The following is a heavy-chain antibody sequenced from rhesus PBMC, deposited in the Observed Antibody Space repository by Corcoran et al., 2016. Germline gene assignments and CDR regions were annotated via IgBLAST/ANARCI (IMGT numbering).Heavy chain of an antibody. Sequence: QVQLQESGPGLVKPSETLSLTCAVPGASISSSWWSWFRQPPGKGLGWIGEINGNSGSTYFNPSLKSRVTISTDASKNQLSLILNSVTAADTAVYYCARGGYYSGSYYHSFDYWGQGVLVTVSS. D-gene: IGHD3-16*01. V-gene: IGHV4-80*01. J-gene: IGHJ4*01. CDR3: ARGGYYSGSYYHSFDY. CDR2: INGNSGST. CDR1: GASISSSW.